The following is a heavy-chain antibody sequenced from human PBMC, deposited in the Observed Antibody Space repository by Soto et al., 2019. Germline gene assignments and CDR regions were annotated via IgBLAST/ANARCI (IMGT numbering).Heavy chain of an antibody. D-gene: IGHD3-16*02. V-gene: IGHV1-46*01. CDR3: ARTILIGPHTVFKY. CDR2: INPTGDSP. Sequence: QVQLVQSGAEVKKPGASVRVSCTASGNTFSTDYMHWIRQAPGQGLEWMGVINPTGDSPSYAQKFQGRITMTRDTSKTTYLELSSLPSEATAVYFCARTILIGPHTVFKYWGQGSLVTVFS. CDR1: GNTFSTDY. J-gene: IGHJ4*02.